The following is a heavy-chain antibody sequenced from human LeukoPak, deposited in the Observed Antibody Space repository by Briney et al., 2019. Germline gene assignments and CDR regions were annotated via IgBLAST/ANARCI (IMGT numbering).Heavy chain of an antibody. Sequence: EASVKVSCKASGYTFTSYYMHWVRQAPGQGLEWMGIINPSGGSTSYAQKFQGRVTMTRDTSTSTVYMELSSLRSEDTAVYYCARTGAGTGTHYGMDVWGQGTTVTVSS. D-gene: IGHD1-14*01. CDR2: INPSGGST. J-gene: IGHJ6*02. CDR1: GYTFTSYY. CDR3: ARTGAGTGTHYGMDV. V-gene: IGHV1-46*01.